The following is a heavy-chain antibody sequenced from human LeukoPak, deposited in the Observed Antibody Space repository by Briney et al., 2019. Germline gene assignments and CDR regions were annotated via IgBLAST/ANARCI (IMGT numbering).Heavy chain of an antibody. CDR2: IYGSGGAS. V-gene: IGHV3-23*01. CDR3: ARDLNHVLLWFGELLVYGMDV. D-gene: IGHD3-10*01. CDR1: GFTFSTYT. J-gene: IGHJ6*02. Sequence: GGSLRLSCAASGFTFSTYTMNWVRQAPGKGLEWVSGIYGSGGASFYADSVKGRFTISRDNSQNTVFLQMDSLRDEDTAVYYCARDLNHVLLWFGELLVYGMDVWGQGTTVTVSS.